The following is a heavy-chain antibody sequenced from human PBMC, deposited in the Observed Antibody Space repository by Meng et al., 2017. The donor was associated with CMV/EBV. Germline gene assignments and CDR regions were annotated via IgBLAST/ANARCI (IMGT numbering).Heavy chain of an antibody. V-gene: IGHV4-4*07. Sequence: VQLQESGPGLVKPSETLSLTCTVSVGSISSSYWSWIRQPAGKGLEWIGRIYTSGSTNYNPSLKSRVTMSVDTSKNQFSLKLSSVTAADTAVYYCARDLMNCSSTSCANWFDPWGQGTLVTVSS. CDR3: ARDLMNCSSTSCANWFDP. CDR1: VGSISSSY. CDR2: IYTSGST. J-gene: IGHJ5*02. D-gene: IGHD2-2*01.